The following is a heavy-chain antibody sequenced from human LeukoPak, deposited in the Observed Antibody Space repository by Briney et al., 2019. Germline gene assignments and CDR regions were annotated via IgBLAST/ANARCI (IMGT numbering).Heavy chain of an antibody. CDR2: INHGGST. D-gene: IGHD1-26*01. J-gene: IGHJ6*03. Sequence: PSETLSLTCAVYGGSFSGYHWSWIRQPPGEGLEWIGEINHGGSTSYNPSLKTRVIISVDTSKNQFSLKLSSVTAADTAVYYCARGGGDFYYMDVWDIGTTVTVSS. CDR1: GGSFSGYH. V-gene: IGHV4-34*01. CDR3: ARGGGDFYYMDV.